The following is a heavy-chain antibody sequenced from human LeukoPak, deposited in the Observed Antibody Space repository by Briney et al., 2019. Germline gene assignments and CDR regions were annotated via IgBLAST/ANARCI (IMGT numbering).Heavy chain of an antibody. CDR2: ISSSSSYI. CDR1: GFTFSSYS. V-gene: IGHV3-21*01. D-gene: IGHD4-17*01. J-gene: IGHJ5*02. CDR3: ARGQNDYGDWFDP. Sequence: PGGSLRLSCAASGFTFSSYSMNWVRQAPGKGLEWVSSISSSSSYIYYADSVKGRFTISRDNAKNSLYLQMNSLRAEDTAVYYCARGQNDYGDWFDPWGRGTLVTVSS.